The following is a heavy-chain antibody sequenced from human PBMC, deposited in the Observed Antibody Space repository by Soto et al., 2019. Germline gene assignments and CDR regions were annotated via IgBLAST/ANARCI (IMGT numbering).Heavy chain of an antibody. V-gene: IGHV2-26*01. CDR3: ARRRSGWFRFDA. J-gene: IGHJ5*02. CDR2: IFSNDEK. CDR1: GFSLSNAKMG. D-gene: IGHD6-19*01. Sequence: QVTLKESGPVLVRPTETLTLTCTVSGFSLSNAKMGVSWIRQPPGKALEWLAHIFSNDEKSYNTSLQNRLTTSEDTSKSQVVLTMTNTDPADTATYYCARRRSGWFRFDAGGQGTLVTVSS.